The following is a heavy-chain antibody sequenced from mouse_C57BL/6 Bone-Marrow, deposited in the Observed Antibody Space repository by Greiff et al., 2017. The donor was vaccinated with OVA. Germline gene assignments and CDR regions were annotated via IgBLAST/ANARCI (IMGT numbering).Heavy chain of an antibody. Sequence: QVQLQQSGAELMKPGASVKLSCKATGYTFTGYWIEWVKQRPGHGLEWIGEILPGSGSTNYNEKFKGKATFTADTSSNTAYMQLSRLTTEDSAIYDCARFGGADGYAMDYWGQGTSVTVSS. CDR1: GYTFTGYW. D-gene: IGHD2-3*01. CDR3: ARFGGADGYAMDY. CDR2: ILPGSGST. J-gene: IGHJ4*01. V-gene: IGHV1-9*01.